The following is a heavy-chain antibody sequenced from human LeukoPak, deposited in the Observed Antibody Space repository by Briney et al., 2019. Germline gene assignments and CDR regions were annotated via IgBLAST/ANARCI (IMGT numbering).Heavy chain of an antibody. Sequence: SETLSLTCTVSGGSISSSTYYWGWIRQPPGKGLEWIGTIYYSGTTYYNPSLESRVTIFEDASKNQFSLMLSSVTAADTAVYYCARGYHSGSYGSDFDYWGQGTLVTVSS. D-gene: IGHD1-26*01. J-gene: IGHJ4*02. CDR3: ARGYHSGSYGSDFDY. CDR1: GGSISSSTYY. V-gene: IGHV4-39*07. CDR2: IYYSGTT.